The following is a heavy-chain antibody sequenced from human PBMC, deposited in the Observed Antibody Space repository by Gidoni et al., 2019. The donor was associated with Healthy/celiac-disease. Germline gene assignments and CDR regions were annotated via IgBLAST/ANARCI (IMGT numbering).Heavy chain of an antibody. V-gene: IGHV1-69*09. D-gene: IGHD4-17*01. J-gene: IGHJ4*02. CDR2: IIPILGIA. CDR3: AKTTVTTWDY. CDR1: GGTFSSYA. Sequence: QVQLVQSGAEVKKPGHSVKVSCKAPGGTFSSYAISWVRQAPGQGLEWMGRIIPILGIANYAQKFQGRVTITADKSTSTAYMELSSLRSEDTAVYYCAKTTVTTWDYWGQGTLVTVSS.